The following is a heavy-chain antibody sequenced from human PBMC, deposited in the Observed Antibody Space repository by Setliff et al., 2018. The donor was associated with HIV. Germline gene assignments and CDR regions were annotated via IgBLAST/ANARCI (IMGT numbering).Heavy chain of an antibody. D-gene: IGHD3-22*01. V-gene: IGHV4-34*01. CDR1: GGSFSDYS. CDR2: IYHSGST. CDR3: ARGRGYYYDARRYFDL. Sequence: PSETLSLTCAVYGGSFSDYSWSWIRQPPGKGLEWIGSIYHSGSTNYNPSLKSRVTISVDTSKNQFSLKLSSVTAADTAVYYCARGRGYYYDARRYFDLWGRGTLVTVSS. J-gene: IGHJ2*01.